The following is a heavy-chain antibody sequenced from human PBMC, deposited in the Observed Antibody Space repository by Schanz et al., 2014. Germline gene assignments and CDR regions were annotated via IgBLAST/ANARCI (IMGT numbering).Heavy chain of an antibody. D-gene: IGHD3-10*01. CDR1: RFNSDDYA. V-gene: IGHV3-9*02. CDR2: IPWNGAAI. J-gene: IGHJ6*03. CDR3: AKGSRSGSKVMDV. Sequence: EVQVVESGGGLVQPGGSLRLSCTASRFNSDDYAMHWVRQAPGKGLEWVSNIPWNGAAIGYAGSVRGRFTISRDSAKNSLYLQMNSLRPEDTALYYCAKGSRSGSKVMDVWGKGTTVTVSS.